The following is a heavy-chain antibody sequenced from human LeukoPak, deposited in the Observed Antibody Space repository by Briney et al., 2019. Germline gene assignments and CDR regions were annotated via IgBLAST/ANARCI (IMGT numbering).Heavy chain of an antibody. Sequence: GGPLRLSCAASGFTFDDYAMHWVRQAPGKGLEWVSGISXXSXXXXYADSVKGRFTISRDNAKNSLYLQMNSLRAEDTALYYCAXEAGIWGQGTMVTVSS. CDR3: AXEAGI. CDR2: ISXXSXXX. V-gene: IGHV3-9*01. D-gene: IGHD3-10*01. J-gene: IGHJ3*02. CDR1: GFTFDDYA.